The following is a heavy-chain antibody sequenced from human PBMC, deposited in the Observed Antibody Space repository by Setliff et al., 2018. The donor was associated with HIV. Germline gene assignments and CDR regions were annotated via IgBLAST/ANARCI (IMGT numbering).Heavy chain of an antibody. Sequence: GGSLRLSCAASGFMFSSYWMSWVRQAPGKGLEWVANIKQDGGERYYVDSVKGRFTISRDNAKNSLYLQMNSLRAEDTAVYYCARVPAPISPHGGGFWSGYRNYYYYYMDVWAKGTTVTVSS. CDR3: ARVPAPISPHGGGFWSGYRNYYYYYMDV. CDR2: IKQDGGER. V-gene: IGHV3-7*03. J-gene: IGHJ6*03. D-gene: IGHD3-3*01. CDR1: GFMFSSYW.